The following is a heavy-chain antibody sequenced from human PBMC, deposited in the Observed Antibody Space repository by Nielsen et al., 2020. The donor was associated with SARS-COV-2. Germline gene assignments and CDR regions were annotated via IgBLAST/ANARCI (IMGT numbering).Heavy chain of an antibody. CDR3: AKDDYGPYYYYYGMDV. CDR1: GFTFSSYG. V-gene: IGHV3-30*18. CDR2: ISYDGSNK. J-gene: IGHJ6*02. D-gene: IGHD4-17*01. Sequence: GESLKISCAASGFTFSSYGMHWVRQAPGKGLEWVAVISYDGSNKYYADSVKGRFTISRDNSKNTLYLQMNSLRAEDTAVYYCAKDDYGPYYYYYGMDVWGQGTTVTVSS.